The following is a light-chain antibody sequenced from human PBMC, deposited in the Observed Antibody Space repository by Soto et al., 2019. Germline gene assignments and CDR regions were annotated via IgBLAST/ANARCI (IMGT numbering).Light chain of an antibody. CDR1: QSVSTY. CDR2: DAS. J-gene: IGKJ4*01. CDR3: QQRSNWPRLT. V-gene: IGKV3-11*01. Sequence: EIVLTQSPATLSLSPGERATLSCRASQSVSTYLAWYQQTPGRPPRLLIYDASKRAPGIPARFSGSGSGTDFTLTISSLEPEDFAVYYCQQRSNWPRLTFGGGTKVDI.